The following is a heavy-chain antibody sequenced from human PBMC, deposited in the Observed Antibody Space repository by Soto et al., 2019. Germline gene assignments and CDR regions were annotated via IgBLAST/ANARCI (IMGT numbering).Heavy chain of an antibody. Sequence: QVQLVQSGAEVKKPGASERVSCKASGYTFTSDYMHWVRQAPGQGLEWMGLINPSAGSTSYAQNFQGRVTLTRDTSTSTVFMDLSSLRYEDTAIYYCATPSGYWGQGNLVTVSS. CDR2: INPSAGST. CDR3: ATPSGY. V-gene: IGHV1-46*01. CDR1: GYTFTSDY. D-gene: IGHD3-10*01. J-gene: IGHJ4*02.